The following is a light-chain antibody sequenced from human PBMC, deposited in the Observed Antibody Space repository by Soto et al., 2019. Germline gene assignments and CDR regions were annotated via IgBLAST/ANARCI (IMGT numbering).Light chain of an antibody. J-gene: IGKJ2*01. V-gene: IGKV1-33*01. CDR1: QXXTLY. Sequence: DIXMTQSPSSLSASVGDRVTITCXASQXXTLYLNWYQHKAGKAPNLLIHDVSTLETGVPARFSGRGSGTIFTLTIINLQPEDVATYYCQQYDSRPNTFGQGTKVEIK. CDR3: QQYDSRPNT. CDR2: DVS.